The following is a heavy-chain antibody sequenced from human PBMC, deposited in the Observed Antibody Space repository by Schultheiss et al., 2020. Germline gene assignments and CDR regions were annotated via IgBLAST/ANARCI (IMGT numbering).Heavy chain of an antibody. D-gene: IGHD5-24*01. J-gene: IGHJ3*02. CDR2: ISYDGSNK. V-gene: IGHV3-30*18. CDR3: AKTPAMANDAFDI. Sequence: GGSLRLSCAASGFTFSSYGMHWVRQAPGKGLEWVAVISYDGSNKYYADSVKGRFTISRDNSKNTLYLQMNSLRAEDTAVYYCAKTPAMANDAFDIWGQGTMVTVSS. CDR1: GFTFSSYG.